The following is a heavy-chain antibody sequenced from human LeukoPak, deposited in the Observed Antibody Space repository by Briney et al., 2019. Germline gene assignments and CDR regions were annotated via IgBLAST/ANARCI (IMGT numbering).Heavy chain of an antibody. CDR1: GFTFSSYS. Sequence: PGGSLRLSCAASGFTFSSYSVNWVRQAPGKGLEWVSSITSSSNYIFYADSVKGRFTISRDNAKNSLYLQMNSLRAEDTAVYYCARERGGIAAAGTNFDYWGQGTLVTVSS. J-gene: IGHJ4*02. D-gene: IGHD6-13*01. CDR2: ITSSSNYI. V-gene: IGHV3-21*01. CDR3: ARERGGIAAAGTNFDY.